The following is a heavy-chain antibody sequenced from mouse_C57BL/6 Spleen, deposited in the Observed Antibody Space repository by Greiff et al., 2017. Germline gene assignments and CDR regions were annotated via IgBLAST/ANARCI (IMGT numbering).Heavy chain of an antibody. CDR3: ARGDTTVVATGYFDV. J-gene: IGHJ1*03. CDR2: IDPSDGCT. D-gene: IGHD1-1*01. Sequence: QVQLQQSGAELVKPGASVTLSCKASGYTFTSYWMQWVKQRPGQGLEWIGAIDPSDGCTTYNQKFKGKATLTVDTSSSTAYMQLSSLTSEDSAVYYGARGDTTVVATGYFDVWGTGTTVTVSS. V-gene: IGHV1-50*01. CDR1: GYTFTSYW.